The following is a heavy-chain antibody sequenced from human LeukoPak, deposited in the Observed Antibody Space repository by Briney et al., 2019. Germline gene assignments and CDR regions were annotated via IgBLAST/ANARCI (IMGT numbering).Heavy chain of an antibody. CDR1: GGSFSGYY. Sequence: SETLSLTCAVYGGSFSGYYWSWICRPPGKGLEWIGEINHSGSTNYNPSLKSRVTISVDTSKNQFSLKLSSVTAADTAVYYCARRYYYYYGMDVWGQGTTVTVSS. CDR3: ARRYYYYYGMDV. J-gene: IGHJ6*02. CDR2: INHSGST. V-gene: IGHV4-34*01.